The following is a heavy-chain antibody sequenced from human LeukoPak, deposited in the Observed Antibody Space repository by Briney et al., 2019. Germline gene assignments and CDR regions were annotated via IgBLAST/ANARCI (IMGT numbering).Heavy chain of an antibody. V-gene: IGHV4-59*01. CDR3: ATCRDEFGDYGFTS. D-gene: IGHD4-17*01. CDR1: GGXISSNY. J-gene: IGHJ5*02. Sequence: SETLSLTCIVSGGXISSNYCSWIRQSPGKGQEWIGYIYNSGSTKYNPSLKSRVTISVDTSKNLFSLKLTSVTAADTAVYYCATCRDEFGDYGFTSWGQGTLVTVSS. CDR2: IYNSGST.